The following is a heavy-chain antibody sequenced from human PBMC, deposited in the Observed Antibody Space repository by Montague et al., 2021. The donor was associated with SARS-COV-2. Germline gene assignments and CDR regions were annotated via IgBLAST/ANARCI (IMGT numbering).Heavy chain of an antibody. CDR2: IWYDGSNQ. J-gene: IGHJ6*02. D-gene: IGHD3-10*01. Sequence: SLRLSCAVPGLTFSDWPMRWFRQAPGKGLEWVAVIWYDGSNQYYXDSVKGRFTISRDNSKNTLYLQMNSLRAEDTAVYYCAREYSAPRWFGEYNRYGMGVWGQGTTVTVSS. V-gene: IGHV3-33*08. CDR1: GLTFSDWP. CDR3: AREYSAPRWFGEYNRYGMGV.